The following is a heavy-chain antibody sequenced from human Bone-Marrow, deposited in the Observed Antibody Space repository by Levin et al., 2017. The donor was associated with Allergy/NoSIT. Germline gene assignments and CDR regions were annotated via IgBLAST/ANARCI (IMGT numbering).Heavy chain of an antibody. CDR1: GGSISSGSYY. J-gene: IGHJ6*03. CDR3: ARDQSAGSSSWYRHYYYYMDV. Sequence: LRLSCTVSGGSISSGSYYWSWIRQPAGKGLEWIGRIYTSGSTNYNPSLKSRVTISVDTSKNQFSLKLSSVTAADTAVYYCARDQSAGSSSWYRHYYYYMDVWGKGTTVTVSS. D-gene: IGHD6-13*01. CDR2: IYTSGST. V-gene: IGHV4-61*02.